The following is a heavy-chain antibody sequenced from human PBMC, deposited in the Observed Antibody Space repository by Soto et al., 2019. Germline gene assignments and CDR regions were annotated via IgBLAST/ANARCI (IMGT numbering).Heavy chain of an antibody. CDR2: INHSGST. CDR1: GGSFSGYY. Sequence: QVQLQQWGAGLLKPSETLSLTCAVYGGSFSGYYWSWIRQPPGKGLEWIGEINHSGSTNYNPSLKSRVTISVDTPKNQFSLKLSSVTAADTAVYYCAIPTTVTSPYYYYYGMDVWGQGTTVTVSS. J-gene: IGHJ6*02. CDR3: AIPTTVTSPYYYYYGMDV. V-gene: IGHV4-34*01. D-gene: IGHD4-4*01.